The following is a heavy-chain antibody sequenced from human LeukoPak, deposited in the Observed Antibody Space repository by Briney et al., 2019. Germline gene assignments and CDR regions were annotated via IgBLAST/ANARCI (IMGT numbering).Heavy chain of an antibody. V-gene: IGHV3-23*01. J-gene: IGHJ4*02. Sequence: GGSLRLSCAASGFTFSNYAMSWVRQPPGKGLEWLASINARATSPYYAASVKGRFVISRDNSENTLHLQMTSLRADDTAVYYCAKESWFGEPSLDHWGQGALVTVSA. CDR2: INARATSP. CDR1: GFTFSNYA. D-gene: IGHD3-10*01. CDR3: AKESWFGEPSLDH.